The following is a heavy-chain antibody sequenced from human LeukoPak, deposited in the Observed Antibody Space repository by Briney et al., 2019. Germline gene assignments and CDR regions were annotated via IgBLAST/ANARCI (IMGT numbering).Heavy chain of an antibody. CDR3: ASGLRVWGFDY. Sequence: PSETLSLTCTVSGGSFSSGSYYWSWIRQPPGKGLEWIGYIYYSGSTNYNPSLKSRVTISVDTSKNQFSLKLSSVTAADTAVYYCASGLRVWGFDYWGQGTLVTVSS. D-gene: IGHD3-16*01. CDR1: GGSFSSGSYY. J-gene: IGHJ4*02. V-gene: IGHV4-61*01. CDR2: IYYSGST.